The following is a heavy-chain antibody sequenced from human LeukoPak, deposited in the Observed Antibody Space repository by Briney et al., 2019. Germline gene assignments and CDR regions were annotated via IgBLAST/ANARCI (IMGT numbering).Heavy chain of an antibody. V-gene: IGHV3-20*01. J-gene: IGHJ4*02. CDR3: ARVAGGRVAARPFDY. CDR2: INWNGGST. D-gene: IGHD6-6*01. Sequence: GGSLRLSCAASGFTFDDYGMSWVRQAPGKGLEWVSGINWNGGSTGYADSVKGRLTISRDNAKNSLYLQMNSLRAEDTALYHCARVAGGRVAARPFDYWGQGTLVTVSS. CDR1: GFTFDDYG.